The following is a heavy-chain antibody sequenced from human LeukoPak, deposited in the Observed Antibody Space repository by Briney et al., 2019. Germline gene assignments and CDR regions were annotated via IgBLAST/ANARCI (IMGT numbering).Heavy chain of an antibody. Sequence: GGSLRLSCAASGFTFSSYWMSWVRQAPGKGLEWVANIKQDGSEKYYVDSVKGRFTISRDNAKNSLYLQMNSLRAEDTAVYYCALPTWTCYESSGYYRYGVRGTLVTVSS. CDR2: IKQDGSEK. V-gene: IGHV3-7*01. J-gene: IGHJ4*02. CDR1: GFTFSSYW. D-gene: IGHD3-22*01. CDR3: ALPTWTCYESSGYYRY.